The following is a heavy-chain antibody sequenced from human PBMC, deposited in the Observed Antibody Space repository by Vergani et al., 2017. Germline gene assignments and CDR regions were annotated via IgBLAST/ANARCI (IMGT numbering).Heavy chain of an antibody. CDR2: IRSKAYGGTT. Sequence: EVQLVESGGGLVQPGRSLRLSCTTSGFTFGDYSMSWFRQAPGKGLEWVGFIRSKAYGGTTEYAASVKGRFTISRDDSKSIDYLQMNSLKTEDTAVYYCTRGIISGATVTTPDHFDCWGQGTLVTVS. CDR1: GFTFGDYS. V-gene: IGHV3-49*03. D-gene: IGHD4-11*01. J-gene: IGHJ4*02. CDR3: TRGIISGATVTTPDHFDC.